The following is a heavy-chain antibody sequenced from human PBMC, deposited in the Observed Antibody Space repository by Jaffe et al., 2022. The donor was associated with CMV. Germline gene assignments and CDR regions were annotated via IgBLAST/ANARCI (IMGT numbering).Heavy chain of an antibody. J-gene: IGHJ4*02. D-gene: IGHD1-26*01. CDR3: ARAGGHSGSYILRLDLDY. CDR2: IGTAGDT. V-gene: IGHV3-13*01. CDR1: GFTFSSYD. Sequence: EVQLVESGGGLVQPGGSLRLSCAASGFTFSSYDMHWVRQATGKGLEWVSAIGTAGDTYYPGSVKGRFTISRENAKNSLYLQMNSLRAGDTAVYYCARAGGHSGSYILRLDLDYWGQGTLVTVSS.